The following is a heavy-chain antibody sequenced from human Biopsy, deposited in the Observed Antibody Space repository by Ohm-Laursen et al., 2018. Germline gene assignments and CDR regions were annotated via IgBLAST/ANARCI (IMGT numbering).Heavy chain of an antibody. CDR1: GYTFTGYH. V-gene: IGHV1-2*02. J-gene: IGHJ5*02. D-gene: IGHD3-22*01. Sequence: ASVKVSCKSSGYTFTGYHVHWVRQAPGQGLEWTGWINAKTGDTNYAQKFQGRVTMTRDTSISTAYVDLSSLRSDDTAVYYCTRGGYYYDSLAYYYWFDPWGQGTLVTVSS. CDR3: TRGGYYYDSLAYYYWFDP. CDR2: INAKTGDT.